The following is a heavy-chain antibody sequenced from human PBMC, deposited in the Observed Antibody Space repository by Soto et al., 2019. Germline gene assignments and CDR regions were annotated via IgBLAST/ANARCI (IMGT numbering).Heavy chain of an antibody. CDR1: GFTFDYYG. CDR2: INDDSTTI. J-gene: IGHJ4*02. D-gene: IGHD5-18*01. V-gene: IGHV3-48*02. CDR3: ARSGYGPYYFDY. Sequence: GSLRLSCAASGFTFDYYGVTWVRQAPGKGLEWISYINDDSTTIYYADSVKGRFTISRDNAKNSLYLQMNSLRDEDTAVYYCARSGYGPYYFDYWGQGTLVTVSS.